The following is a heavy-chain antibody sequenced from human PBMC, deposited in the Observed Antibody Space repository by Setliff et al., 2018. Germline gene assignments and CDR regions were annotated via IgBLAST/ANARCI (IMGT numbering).Heavy chain of an antibody. CDR1: GDTLSVYY. Sequence: KPSETLSLTCTVSGDTLSVYYWSWVRQSPGQGLEWIGYIYSSGSTNYNPSLESRVTILIDKSKNQFSLNLTSVTAADTAIYYCARTYYYASGRSGYYYYYYMDVWGKGTTVTVSS. CDR3: ARTYYYASGRSGYYYYYYMDV. J-gene: IGHJ6*03. CDR2: IYSSGST. V-gene: IGHV4-4*08. D-gene: IGHD3-10*01.